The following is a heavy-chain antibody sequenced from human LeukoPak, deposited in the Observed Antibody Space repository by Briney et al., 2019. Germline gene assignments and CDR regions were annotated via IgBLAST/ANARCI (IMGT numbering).Heavy chain of an antibody. Sequence: GGSLRLSCAASGFTFSSYAMTWVRKPPGKGLKWASAISASGATTNYADSVKGRFTISRDNSKNTLYLQMNSLRAEDTAVYYCAKDQQMVPDNWFDPWGQGTLVTVSS. D-gene: IGHD6-13*01. CDR3: AKDQQMVPDNWFDP. J-gene: IGHJ5*02. CDR2: ISASGATT. V-gene: IGHV3-23*01. CDR1: GFTFSSYA.